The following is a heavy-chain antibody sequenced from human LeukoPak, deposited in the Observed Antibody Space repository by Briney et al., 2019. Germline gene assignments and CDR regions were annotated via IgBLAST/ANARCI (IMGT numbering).Heavy chain of an antibody. D-gene: IGHD6-6*01. Sequence: GGSLXXSXAASGFTFSSYGMHWVRQAPGKGLEWVAFIRYDGSNKYYADSVKGGFTISRDNSKNTLYLQMNSLRAEDTAVYYCAKGSIAARGYFDYWGQGTLVTVSP. V-gene: IGHV3-30*02. CDR1: GFTFSSYG. J-gene: IGHJ4*02. CDR3: AKGSIAARGYFDY. CDR2: IRYDGSNK.